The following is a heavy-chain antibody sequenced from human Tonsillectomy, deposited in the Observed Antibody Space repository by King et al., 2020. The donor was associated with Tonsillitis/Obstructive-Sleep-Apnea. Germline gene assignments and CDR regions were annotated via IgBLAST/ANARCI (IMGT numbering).Heavy chain of an antibody. CDR3: ARAYYGFWSNDVSGLDI. J-gene: IGHJ3*02. Sequence: VQLVESGAEVKKPGEPLKISCKASGYSFTNFCIGWVRQMPGKGLEWMGIIYAGDSETKYSPSFQGQVTISVDKSNSTANLQRSILKASDTAVYYCARAYYGFWSNDVSGLDIWGQGTMVTVSS. CDR1: GYSFTNFC. V-gene: IGHV5-51*01. D-gene: IGHD3-3*01. CDR2: IYAGDSET.